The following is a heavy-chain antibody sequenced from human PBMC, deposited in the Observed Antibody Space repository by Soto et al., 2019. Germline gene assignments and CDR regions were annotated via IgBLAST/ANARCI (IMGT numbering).Heavy chain of an antibody. CDR3: AKDTGPN. V-gene: IGHV3-30-3*01. CDR2: ISYAGFYL. J-gene: IGHJ4*02. CDR1: GFSLNSYA. Sequence: GGSLRLSCAASGFSLNSYAMHWVRQAPGKGLEWVAVISYAGFYLFYGDSVKGRFTISRDNAKNSLYLQMNSLRAEDTAFYYCAKDTGPNWGQGTLVTVSS.